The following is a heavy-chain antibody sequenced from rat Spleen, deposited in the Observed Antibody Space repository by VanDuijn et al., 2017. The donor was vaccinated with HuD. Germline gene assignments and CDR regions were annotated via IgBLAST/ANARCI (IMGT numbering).Heavy chain of an antibody. CDR3: ARHSLYYYSRYIHEYFDN. Sequence: EVQLVESGGGLVQPGRSLKLSCAASGFTFSDYDMAWVRQAPTKGLEWVASISTGGGNTYYRDSVKGRFTISRDNAKSTLYLQMNSLRSEDTATYYCARHSLYYYSRYIHEYFDNWGQGTLVTVSS. J-gene: IGHJ3*01. V-gene: IGHV5-25*01. CDR1: GFTFSDYD. CDR2: ISTGGGNT. D-gene: IGHD1-2*01.